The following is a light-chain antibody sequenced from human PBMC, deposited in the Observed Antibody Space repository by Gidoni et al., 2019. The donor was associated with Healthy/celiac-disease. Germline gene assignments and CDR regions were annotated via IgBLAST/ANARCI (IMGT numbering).Light chain of an antibody. Sequence: EIVMTQSRATLSVSTGERATLSCRAMQSVSSNVAWYQQKPGHAPRLLIYGASTRATGIPARFSGSGSGTEFTLTISSLQSEDFAVYYCQQYNNWPAWTFGQGTKVEIK. CDR2: GAS. V-gene: IGKV3-15*01. CDR3: QQYNNWPAWT. J-gene: IGKJ1*01. CDR1: QSVSSN.